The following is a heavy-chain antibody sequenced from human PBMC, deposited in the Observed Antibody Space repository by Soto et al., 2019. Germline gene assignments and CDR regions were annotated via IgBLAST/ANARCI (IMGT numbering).Heavy chain of an antibody. D-gene: IGHD2-15*01. CDR1: GFTFDDYA. CDR3: AKDIRPTNVVVVAATPVAPAFDI. Sequence: GGSLRLSCAASGFTFDDYAMHWVRQAPGKGLEWVSGISWNSGSIGYADSVKGRFTISRDNAKNSLYLQMNSLRAEDTALYYCAKDIRPTNVVVVAATPVAPAFDIWGQGTMVTVSS. CDR2: ISWNSGSI. J-gene: IGHJ3*02. V-gene: IGHV3-9*01.